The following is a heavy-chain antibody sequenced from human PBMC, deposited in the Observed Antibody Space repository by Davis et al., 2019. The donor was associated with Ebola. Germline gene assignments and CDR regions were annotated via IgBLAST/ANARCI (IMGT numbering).Heavy chain of an antibody. CDR2: ISAYNGNT. V-gene: IGHV1-18*04. Sequence: ASVTVSCMASGYTFTSYGISWVRQAPGQGLEWMGWISAYNGNTSYAQILQGRVTMTTDTSTGTAYMELRSLRSDDTAMYYCARDSFCTYGVCNDRDYDYWGQGTLVTVSS. CDR1: GYTFTSYG. CDR3: ARDSFCTYGVCNDRDYDY. D-gene: IGHD2-8*01. J-gene: IGHJ4*02.